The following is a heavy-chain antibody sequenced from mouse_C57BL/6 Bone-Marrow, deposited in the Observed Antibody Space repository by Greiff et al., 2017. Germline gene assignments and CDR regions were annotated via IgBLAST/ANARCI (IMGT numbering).Heavy chain of an antibody. V-gene: IGHV5-6*01. J-gene: IGHJ3*01. CDR2: ISSGGSYT. Sequence: EVQVVESGGDLVKPGGSLKLSCAASGFTFSSYGMSWVRQTPDKRLEWVATISSGGSYTYYPDSVKGRFTISRANAKNTLYLQMSSLKSEDAAMYYCAGQGFAYWGQGTLVTVTA. CDR1: GFTFSSYG. CDR3: AGQGFAY.